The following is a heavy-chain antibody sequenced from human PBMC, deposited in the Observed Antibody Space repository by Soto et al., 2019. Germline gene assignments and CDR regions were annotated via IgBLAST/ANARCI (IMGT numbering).Heavy chain of an antibody. CDR1: GFTFSSYS. V-gene: IGHV3-48*02. D-gene: IGHD5-12*01. J-gene: IGHJ6*02. CDR2: ISSSSSTI. CDR3: ARDFRHSGYDWEYYYYYGMDV. Sequence: EVQLVESGGGLVQPGGSLRLSCAASGFTFSSYSMNWVRQAPGKGLEWVSYISSSSSTIYYADSVKGRFTISRDNAKNSLYLQMNSLRDEDTAVYYCARDFRHSGYDWEYYYYYGMDVWGQGTTVTVSS.